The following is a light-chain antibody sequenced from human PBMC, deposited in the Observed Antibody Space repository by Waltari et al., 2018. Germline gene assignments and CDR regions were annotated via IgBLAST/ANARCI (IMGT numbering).Light chain of an antibody. Sequence: DIVMTQSPDSLAVSLGERATINCKSSQSVLHTSYDQTYLACYQHKPGQPPKLLTYWASTRESGVPERFSGSGSATDFTLPISSLQAEDVAVYYCQQYSIIPFTFGPRTHVDIK. CDR1: QSVLHTSYDQTY. CDR2: WAS. V-gene: IGKV4-1*01. J-gene: IGKJ3*01. CDR3: QQYSIIPFT.